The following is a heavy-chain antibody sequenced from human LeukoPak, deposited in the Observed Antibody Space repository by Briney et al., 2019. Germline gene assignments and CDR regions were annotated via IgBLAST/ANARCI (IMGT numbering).Heavy chain of an antibody. CDR2: IYYSGST. CDR3: ARDLDHYFDY. J-gene: IGHJ4*02. D-gene: IGHD3-3*01. Sequence: SETLSLTRTVSGGSISSGGYYWSWIRQHPGKGLEWIGYIYYSGSTYYNPSLKSRVTISVDTSKNQFSLKLSSVTAADTAVYYCARDLDHYFDYWGQGTLVTVSS. V-gene: IGHV4-31*03. CDR1: GGSISSGGYY.